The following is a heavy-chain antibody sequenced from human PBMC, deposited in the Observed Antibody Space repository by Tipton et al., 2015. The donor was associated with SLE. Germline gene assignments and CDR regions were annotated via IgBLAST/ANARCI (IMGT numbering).Heavy chain of an antibody. CDR1: GFTFDDYA. J-gene: IGHJ3*02. CDR3: AKDLRKGYSYGYGI. V-gene: IGHV3-9*01. Sequence: RSLRLSCAASGFTFDDYAMHWVRQAPGKGLEWVSGISWNSGSIGYADSVKGRFTISRDNAKNSLYLQMNSLRAEDTALYYCAKDLRKGYSYGYGIWGQGTMVTVSS. D-gene: IGHD5-18*01. CDR2: ISWNSGSI.